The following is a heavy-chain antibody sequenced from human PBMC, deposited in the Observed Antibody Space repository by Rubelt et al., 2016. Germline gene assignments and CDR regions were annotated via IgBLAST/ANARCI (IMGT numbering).Heavy chain of an antibody. D-gene: IGHD2-21*01. CDR3: ARDLVGMDV. CDR2: ISGSGGST. CDR1: GFTFSNFA. V-gene: IGHV3-23*04. Sequence: EVQLVESGGDLVQPGGSLRLSCAASGFTFSNFAMSWVRQAPGKGLEWVSAISGSGGSTYYADSVKGRFTISRDNSKNTMFLQMNSLRTEDTAVYYCARDLVGMDVWGQGTTVTVSS. J-gene: IGHJ6*02.